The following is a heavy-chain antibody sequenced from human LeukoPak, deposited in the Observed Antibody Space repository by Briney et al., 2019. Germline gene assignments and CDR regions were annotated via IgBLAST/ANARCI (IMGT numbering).Heavy chain of an antibody. J-gene: IGHJ5*01. Sequence: GGSLRLSCAASGFTFDDYGMSWVRQAPGKGLEWVSGINWNGGSTGYADSVKGRFTISRDNAKNSLYLQMNSLRAEDTALYYCARAREYSTLGDWFDSWGQGTLVTVSS. V-gene: IGHV3-20*04. CDR1: GFTFDDYG. CDR3: ARAREYSTLGDWFDS. CDR2: INWNGGST. D-gene: IGHD2/OR15-2a*01.